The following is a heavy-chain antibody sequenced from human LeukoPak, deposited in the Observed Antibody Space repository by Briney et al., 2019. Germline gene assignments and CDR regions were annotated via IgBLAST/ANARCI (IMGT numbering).Heavy chain of an antibody. Sequence: SETLSLTCTVSGGSISSYYWSWIRQPAGKGLEWIGRIYTSGSTNYNPTLKSRVTMSVDTSKNQFSLKLSSVTAADTAVYYCARAGYYYDSSGYYYFDYWGQGTLVTVSS. CDR1: GGSISSYY. J-gene: IGHJ4*02. CDR3: ARAGYYYDSSGYYYFDY. V-gene: IGHV4-4*07. D-gene: IGHD3-22*01. CDR2: IYTSGST.